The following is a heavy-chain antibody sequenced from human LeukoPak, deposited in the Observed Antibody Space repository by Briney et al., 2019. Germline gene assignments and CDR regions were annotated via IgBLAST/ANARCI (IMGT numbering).Heavy chain of an antibody. CDR2: INPNSGGT. V-gene: IGHV1-2*04. J-gene: IGHJ4*02. CDR1: GNTFTGYY. D-gene: IGHD3-16*02. Sequence: GASVKVSCKASGNTFTGYYMHWVRQAPGQGLEWMGWINPNSGGTNYAQKFQGWVTMTRDTSISTAYMELSRLRSDDTAVYYCARSSYDYVWGSYHLDYWGQGTLVTVSS. CDR3: ARSSYDYVWGSYHLDY.